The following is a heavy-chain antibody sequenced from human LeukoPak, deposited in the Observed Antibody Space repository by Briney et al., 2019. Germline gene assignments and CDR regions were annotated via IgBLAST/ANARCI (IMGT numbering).Heavy chain of an antibody. D-gene: IGHD4-23*01. CDR1: GGTFSSYA. CDR3: ARDLITPRTIVTPGYFDY. J-gene: IGHJ4*03. CDR2: IIPILGIA. V-gene: IGHV1-69*04. Sequence: ASVKVSCKASGGTFSSYAISWVRQAPGQGLEWMGRIIPILGIANYAQKFQGRVTITADKSTSTAYMELSRLRSEDTAVYYCARDLITPRTIVTPGYFDYWGQGTLVTVSS.